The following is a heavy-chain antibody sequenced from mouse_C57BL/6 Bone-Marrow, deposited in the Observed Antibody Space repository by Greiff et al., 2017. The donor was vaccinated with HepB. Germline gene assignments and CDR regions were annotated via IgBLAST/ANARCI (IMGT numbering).Heavy chain of an antibody. J-gene: IGHJ3*01. CDR1: GYTFTDYE. V-gene: IGHV1-15*01. Sequence: VQLQQSGAELVRPGASVTLSCKASGYTFTDYEMHWVKQNPVHGLEWIGAIDPETGGTAYNQKFKGKAILTADKSSSTAYMELRSLTSEDSAVYYCTRSDDGYYRYWFAYWGQGTLVTVSA. D-gene: IGHD2-3*01. CDR2: IDPETGGT. CDR3: TRSDDGYYRYWFAY.